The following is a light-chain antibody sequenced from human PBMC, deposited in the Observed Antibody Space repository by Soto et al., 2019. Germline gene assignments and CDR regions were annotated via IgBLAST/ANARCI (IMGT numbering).Light chain of an antibody. CDR3: QSYDSRLSANWV. Sequence: QSVLTQPPSVSGAPGQRVTISCTGSSSNIWAGYDVHWYQQLPGTAPKLLIYGNSNRTSGVPDRFSGSKSGPSASLAITGLQAEDEADYYCQSYDSRLSANWVFGGGNKLTVL. V-gene: IGLV1-40*01. CDR1: SSNIWAGYD. CDR2: GNS. J-gene: IGLJ3*02.